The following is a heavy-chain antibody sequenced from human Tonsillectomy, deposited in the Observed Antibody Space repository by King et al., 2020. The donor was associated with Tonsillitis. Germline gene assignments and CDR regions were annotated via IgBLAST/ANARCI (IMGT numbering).Heavy chain of an antibody. CDR2: IIPIFGTA. CDR1: GGTFSSYA. D-gene: IGHD3-10*01. J-gene: IGHJ4*02. CDR3: ATHHTRRNYYGRTPLFY. V-gene: IGHV1-69*12. Sequence: QLVQSGAEVKKPGSSVKVSCKASGGTFSSYAISWVRQAPGQGLEWMGGIIPIFGTANYAQKFQGRVTITADESTSTAYMELSSLRSEDTAVYYCATHHTRRNYYGRTPLFYWGQGTLVTVSS.